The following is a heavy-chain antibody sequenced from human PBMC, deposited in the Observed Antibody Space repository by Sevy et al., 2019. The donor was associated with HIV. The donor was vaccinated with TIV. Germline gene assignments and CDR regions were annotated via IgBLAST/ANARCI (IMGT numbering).Heavy chain of an antibody. D-gene: IGHD2-2*01. J-gene: IGHJ6*03. CDR2: IYTSGST. V-gene: IGHV4-4*07. CDR1: GGSISSYY. CDR3: AREWWNCSSTSCYGLIYYYYMDV. Sequence: SQTLSLTCTVSGGSISSYYWSWIRQPAGKGLEWIGRIYTSGSTNYNPSLKSRVTMSVDTSKNQFSLKLSSVTAADTAVYYCAREWWNCSSTSCYGLIYYYYMDVWGKGTTVTVSS.